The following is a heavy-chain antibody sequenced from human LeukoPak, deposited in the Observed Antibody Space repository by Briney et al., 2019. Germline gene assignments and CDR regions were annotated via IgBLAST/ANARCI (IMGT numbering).Heavy chain of an antibody. CDR2: ISAYNGNT. CDR1: GYTFTSYG. J-gene: IGHJ4*02. V-gene: IGHV1-18*01. Sequence: ASVKVSCKASGYTFTSYGISWVRQAPGQGLEWMGWISAYNGNTNYAQKLQGRVTMTTDTSTSTAYMELRSLRSDDTAVYYCAREYYDFWSGYYKGPPRYFDYWGQGTLVTVSS. D-gene: IGHD3-3*01. CDR3: AREYYDFWSGYYKGPPRYFDY.